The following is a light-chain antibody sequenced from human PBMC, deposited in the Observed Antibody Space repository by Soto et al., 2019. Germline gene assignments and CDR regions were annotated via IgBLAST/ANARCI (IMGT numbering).Light chain of an antibody. V-gene: IGKV2-30*01. CDR1: QSLVYSDGNTY. CDR2: KVS. J-gene: IGKJ4*01. Sequence: DVVMTQSPLSLPVTLGQPASISCRSSQSLVYSDGNTYLNWFQQRPGQSPRRLIYKVSDRDSGVPDRFSGSGSGTDFTLKISRVEAEDVGIYNCMQGTHWPFGGGTKVEIK. CDR3: MQGTHWP.